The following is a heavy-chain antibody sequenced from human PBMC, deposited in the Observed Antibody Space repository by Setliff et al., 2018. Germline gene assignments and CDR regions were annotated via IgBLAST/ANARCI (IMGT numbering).Heavy chain of an antibody. D-gene: IGHD5-18*01. CDR2: INHSGST. Sequence: SETLSLTCAVYGGSFSGYYWSWIRQPPGKGLEWIGEINHSGSTNYNPSLKSRVTISVDTSKNQFSLKLSSVTAADTAVYYCARAGYIYYYYMDVWGKGTTVTVSS. CDR1: GGSFSGYY. V-gene: IGHV4-34*01. CDR3: ARAGYIYYYYMDV. J-gene: IGHJ6*03.